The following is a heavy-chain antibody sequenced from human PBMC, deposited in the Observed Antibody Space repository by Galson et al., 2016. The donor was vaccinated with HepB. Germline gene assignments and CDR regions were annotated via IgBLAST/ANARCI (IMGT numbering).Heavy chain of an antibody. D-gene: IGHD3-16*01. CDR3: RKGGARPAYFDN. V-gene: IGHV3-23*01. CDR2: ISGRGDST. Sequence: SLRLSCAASEFTFSSYAMHWVRQAPGKGLEWVSSISGRGDSTYYADSVKGRFTMSRDNSKNTLFLQMNSLRDEDTAVYYCRKGGARPAYFDNWGQGTLVSVSS. CDR1: EFTFSSYA. J-gene: IGHJ4*02.